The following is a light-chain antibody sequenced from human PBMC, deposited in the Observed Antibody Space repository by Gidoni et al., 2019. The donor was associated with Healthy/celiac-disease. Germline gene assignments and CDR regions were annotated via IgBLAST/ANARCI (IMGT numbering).Light chain of an antibody. J-gene: IGKJ3*01. CDR1: QCVSSSY. V-gene: IGKV3-20*01. CDR2: GAS. CDR3: QQYGSSQFT. Sequence: DIVFTQSPGTLSLSPGERATLSCRASQCVSSSYLAWYQQKPGQAPRLLTYGASSRATGIPDRFSGSGSGTDFTLTISRLEPEDFAVYYCQQYGSSQFTFGPGTKVDIK.